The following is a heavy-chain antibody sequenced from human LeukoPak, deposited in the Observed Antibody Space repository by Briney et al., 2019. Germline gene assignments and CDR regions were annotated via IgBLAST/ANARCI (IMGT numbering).Heavy chain of an antibody. CDR1: GYTFTSYA. CDR3: AKDKGDYFGDYYGMDV. V-gene: IGHV1-3*01. J-gene: IGHJ6*02. D-gene: IGHD2/OR15-2a*01. Sequence: ASVKVSCKASGYTFTSYAMHWVRQAPGQRLEWMGWINAGNGNTKYSQKFQGRVTITRDTSASTAYMELSSLRSEDTAVYYCAKDKGDYFGDYYGMDVWGQGTTVTVSS. CDR2: INAGNGNT.